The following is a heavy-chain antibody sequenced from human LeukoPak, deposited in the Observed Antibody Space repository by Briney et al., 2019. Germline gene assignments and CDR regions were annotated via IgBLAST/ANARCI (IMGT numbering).Heavy chain of an antibody. D-gene: IGHD5-18*01. V-gene: IGHV3-74*01. J-gene: IGHJ4*02. CDR1: GFTFSTSW. Sequence: GGSLRPSCAASGFTFSTSWMHWVRQAPGKGLLWVSRIYTDGRTTSYADSVKGRFTISRDNAKNTLYLQMNSLRGEDTAVYYCARGRGYTYANDYWGQGTLVTVSS. CDR3: ARGRGYTYANDY. CDR2: IYTDGRTT.